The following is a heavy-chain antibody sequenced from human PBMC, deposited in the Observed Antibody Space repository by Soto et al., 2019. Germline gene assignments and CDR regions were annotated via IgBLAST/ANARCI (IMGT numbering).Heavy chain of an antibody. CDR3: ARSDGRY. J-gene: IGHJ4*02. Sequence: QVQLHESGPGLVKPSETLSLTCTVSGGSISSYYWCWIGQPPGKGLEWIGYIYYSGSTNYNPALQRRCTISVDTSKNQFSLKLSSVTAADTAVYYFARSDGRYWGQGTLVTVSS. V-gene: IGHV4-59*01. CDR1: GGSISSYY. CDR2: IYYSGST.